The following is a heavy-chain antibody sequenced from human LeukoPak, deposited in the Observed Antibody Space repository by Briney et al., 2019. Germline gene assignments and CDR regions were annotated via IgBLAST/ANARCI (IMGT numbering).Heavy chain of an antibody. CDR1: GGSISSSSYY. D-gene: IGHD3-22*01. V-gene: IGHV4-39*01. CDR3: ARSPRYYDSSGPLVLFDY. CDR2: IYYSGST. J-gene: IGHJ4*02. Sequence: PSETLSLTCTVSGGSISSSSYYWSWIRQPPGTGLEWLGSIYYSGSTYYNPSLKSRVAISVDTSKNQFSLKLNSVTAADTAVYYCARSPRYYDSSGPLVLFDYWGQGTLVTVSS.